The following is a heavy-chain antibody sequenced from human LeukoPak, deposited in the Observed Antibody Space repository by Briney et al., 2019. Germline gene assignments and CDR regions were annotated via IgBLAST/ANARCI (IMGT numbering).Heavy chain of an antibody. D-gene: IGHD6-19*01. Sequence: PGGSLRLSCAASGFTFSSYAMHWVRQAPGKGLEWVAVISYDGSNKYYADSVKGRFTISRDNSKNTLYLQMNSLRAEDTAVYYCAPPPSQWLVSGYWGQGTLVTVSS. CDR3: APPPSQWLVSGY. V-gene: IGHV3-30-3*01. CDR1: GFTFSSYA. J-gene: IGHJ4*02. CDR2: ISYDGSNK.